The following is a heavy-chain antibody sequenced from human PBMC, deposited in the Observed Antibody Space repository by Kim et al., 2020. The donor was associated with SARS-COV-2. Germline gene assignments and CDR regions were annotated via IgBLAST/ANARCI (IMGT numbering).Heavy chain of an antibody. V-gene: IGHV3-11*04. D-gene: IGHD3-10*01. J-gene: IGHJ4*02. Sequence: KGRFTISRDNAKNSLYLQMNSLRAEDTAVYYCARDPVDGFGELSTYYFDYWGQGTLVTVSS. CDR3: ARDPVDGFGELSTYYFDY.